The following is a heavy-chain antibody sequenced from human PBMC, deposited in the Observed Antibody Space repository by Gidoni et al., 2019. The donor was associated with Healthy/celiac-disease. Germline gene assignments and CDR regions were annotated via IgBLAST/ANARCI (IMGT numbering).Heavy chain of an antibody. CDR3: ARDVPNHDAFDI. CDR2: ISYDGSNK. V-gene: IGHV3-30-3*01. J-gene: IGHJ3*02. Sequence: QVQLVESGGGVVQPGRSLRLSCAAAGFTFSSYAMHWVRQAPGKGLEWVAVISYDGSNKYYADSVKGRFTISRDNSKNTLYLQMNSLRAEDTAVYYCARDVPNHDAFDIWGQGTMVTVSS. CDR1: GFTFSSYA.